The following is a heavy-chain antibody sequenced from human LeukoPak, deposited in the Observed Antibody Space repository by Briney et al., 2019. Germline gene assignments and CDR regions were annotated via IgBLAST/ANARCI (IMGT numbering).Heavy chain of an antibody. J-gene: IGHJ4*02. V-gene: IGHV3-9*01. CDR3: ARDPRYSHFDY. CDR2: ISWNSGDI. Sequence: QTGGSLRLSCAASGLTFDEFAMHWVRQAPGKGLEWVSGISWNSGDIGYADSVKGRFTISRDNAKKSLYLEMNSLRAEDTAVYYCARDPRYSHFDYWGQGTLVTVSS. D-gene: IGHD5-18*01. CDR1: GLTFDEFA.